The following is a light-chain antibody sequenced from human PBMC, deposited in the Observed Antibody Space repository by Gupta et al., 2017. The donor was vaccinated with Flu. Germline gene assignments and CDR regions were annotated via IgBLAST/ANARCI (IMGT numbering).Light chain of an antibody. CDR1: ISNIGSNN. V-gene: IGLV1-44*01. CDR3: AAWDDSLNGFYV. CDR2: SNN. J-gene: IGLJ1*01. Sequence: SVLTQPPSASGTHGQRVTISCSGSISNIGSNNVNWYQQLPGTAPKLLIYSNNQRPSGVPDRFSGSKSGTSASLAISGLQSEDEADYYCAAWDDSLNGFYVFGTGTKVTVV.